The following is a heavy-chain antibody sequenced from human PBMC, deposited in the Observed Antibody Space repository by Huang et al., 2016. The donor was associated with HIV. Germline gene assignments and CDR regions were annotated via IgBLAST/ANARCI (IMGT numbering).Heavy chain of an antibody. CDR2: INHRGST. Sequence: QVQLQQWGAGLLKPSETLSLTCAVYGGSFSGYYWSWIRQSPGKGLEWIGEINHRGSTNYNPSLTSRLTISVDTSKNQFSLKLSSVTAADTAVYYCARERMMSWLDDHDAFDIWGQGTMVTVSS. D-gene: IGHD1-1*01. CDR3: ARERMMSWLDDHDAFDI. J-gene: IGHJ3*02. CDR1: GGSFSGYY. V-gene: IGHV4-34*01.